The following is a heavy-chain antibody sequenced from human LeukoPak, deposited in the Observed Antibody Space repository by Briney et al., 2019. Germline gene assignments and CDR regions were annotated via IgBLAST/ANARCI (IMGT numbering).Heavy chain of an antibody. CDR2: IYHGGST. Sequence: PSETLSLTCTVSGGSISSGGYYWSWLRQPPGRGLEWSGYIYHGGSTYYNPSLQSRVTMSVDRSKTQSSLQLTSVTAAHTAVYYCAGSQDLGRPDAFDIWGQGTMVTVSS. J-gene: IGHJ3*02. CDR1: GGSISSGGYY. CDR3: AGSQDLGRPDAFDI. D-gene: IGHD2-15*01. V-gene: IGHV4-30-2*01.